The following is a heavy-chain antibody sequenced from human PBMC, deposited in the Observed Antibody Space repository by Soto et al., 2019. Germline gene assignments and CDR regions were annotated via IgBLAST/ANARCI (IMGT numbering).Heavy chain of an antibody. CDR1: GFTFSSYE. V-gene: IGHV3-48*03. CDR2: ISSSGSTI. Sequence: TGGSLRLSCAASGFTFSSYEMNWVRQAPGMGLEWVSYISSSGSTIYYADSVKGRFTISRDNAKNSLYLQMNSLRAEDTAVYYCARDHKGGYYYYGMDVWGQGTTVTVSS. J-gene: IGHJ6*02. CDR3: ARDHKGGYYYYGMDV.